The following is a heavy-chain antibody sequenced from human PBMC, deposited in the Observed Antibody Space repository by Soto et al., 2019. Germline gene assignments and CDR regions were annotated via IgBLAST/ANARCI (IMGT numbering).Heavy chain of an antibody. V-gene: IGHV1-8*01. CDR2: MNPNSGNT. J-gene: IGHJ4*02. Sequence: ASVKVSCKASGYTFTSYDINWVRQATGQGLEWMGWMNPNSGNTGYAQKFQGRVTMTRNTSISTAYMELSSLRSEDTAVYYCARGRRYYYDSSGYRHWGQGTLVTVSS. CDR3: ARGRRYYYDSSGYRH. CDR1: GYTFTSYD. D-gene: IGHD3-22*01.